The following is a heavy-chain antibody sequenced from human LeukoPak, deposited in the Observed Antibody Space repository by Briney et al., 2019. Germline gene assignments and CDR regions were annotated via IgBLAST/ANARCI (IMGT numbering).Heavy chain of an antibody. D-gene: IGHD6-13*01. CDR3: ARDANPGYSSSWYQGY. Sequence: PGGSLRLSCAASGFTFSSYAMSWVRQAPGKGLEWVSAISGSGGSTYYADSVKGRFTISRDNSKNTLYLQMNSLRAEDTAVYYCARDANPGYSSSWYQGYWGQGTLVTVSS. J-gene: IGHJ4*02. CDR2: ISGSGGST. V-gene: IGHV3-23*01. CDR1: GFTFSSYA.